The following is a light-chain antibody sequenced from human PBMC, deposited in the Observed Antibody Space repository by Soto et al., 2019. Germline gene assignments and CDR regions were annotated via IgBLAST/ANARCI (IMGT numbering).Light chain of an antibody. J-gene: IGKJ1*01. CDR2: EAS. Sequence: EIVLTQSPATLSLSPGERATLSCRASQSVSSSLAWYQQKLGQAPRLLIYEASDRATGIPARFSGSESGTDFTLIISSLEPEDFAVYYCQQGSTWPWTFGQGTKVEIK. CDR1: QSVSSS. V-gene: IGKV3-11*01. CDR3: QQGSTWPWT.